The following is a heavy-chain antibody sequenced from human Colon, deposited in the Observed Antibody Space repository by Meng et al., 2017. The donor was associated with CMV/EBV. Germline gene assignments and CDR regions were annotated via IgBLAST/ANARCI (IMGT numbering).Heavy chain of an antibody. V-gene: IGHV3-53*01. Sequence: IQLGESGGGLFQPWGSLRLSCAASGFTVNTYFMSWVRQAPGKGLEWVSIIYPDGRPFYADSVQGRFTISTDNSKNTLYLQMNSLRAEDTATYYCAKDEVPNNIDYWGQGTLVTVSS. CDR2: IYPDGRP. D-gene: IGHD1/OR15-1a*01. CDR3: AKDEVPNNIDY. J-gene: IGHJ4*02. CDR1: GFTVNTYF.